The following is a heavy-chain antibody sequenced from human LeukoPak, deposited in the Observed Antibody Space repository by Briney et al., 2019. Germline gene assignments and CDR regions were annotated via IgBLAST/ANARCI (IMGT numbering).Heavy chain of an antibody. V-gene: IGHV1-69*05. D-gene: IGHD3-22*01. Sequence: ASVKVSCKASGGTFSSYAISWVRQAPGQGLEWMGRIIPIFGTANYAQKFQGRVTITTDESTSTVYMELSSLRSEDTAVYYCARARWGYYYDSSGNNWFDPWGQGTLVTVSS. CDR3: ARARWGYYYDSSGNNWFDP. CDR2: IIPIFGTA. CDR1: GGTFSSYA. J-gene: IGHJ5*02.